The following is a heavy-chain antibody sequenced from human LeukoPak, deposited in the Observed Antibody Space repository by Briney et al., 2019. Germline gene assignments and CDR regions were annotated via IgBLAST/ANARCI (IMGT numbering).Heavy chain of an antibody. J-gene: IGHJ4*02. V-gene: IGHV1-2*02. CDR1: GYTFTGYY. D-gene: IGHD1-26*01. Sequence: ASVKVSCKASGYTFTGYYMHWVRQAPGQGLEWMGWINPNSGGTNYAQKFQGRVTMTRDTSISTAYMELSRLRSDDTAVYYCARDCEWSGSYSYFDYWGQGTLVTVFS. CDR3: ARDCEWSGSYSYFDY. CDR2: INPNSGGT.